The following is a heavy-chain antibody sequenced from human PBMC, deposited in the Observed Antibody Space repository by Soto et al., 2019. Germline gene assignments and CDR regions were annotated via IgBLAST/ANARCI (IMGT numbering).Heavy chain of an antibody. CDR1: GSKLGNYW. J-gene: IGHJ5*02. V-gene: IGHV5-51*01. Sequence: GESLKISCEGSGSKLGNYWIGWVRKTHGKGLEWMGSIDTGDAGTVYNPSFKGQVTMSVDKDRNTAYLQWSSLQTSDTGISYCARRMGQSIGWSAPRDQGTQVTVSS. D-gene: IGHD6-19*01. CDR2: IDTGDAGT. CDR3: ARRMGQSIGWSAP.